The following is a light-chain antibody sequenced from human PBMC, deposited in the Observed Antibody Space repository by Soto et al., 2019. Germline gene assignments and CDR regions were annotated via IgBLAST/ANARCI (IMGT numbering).Light chain of an antibody. Sequence: QSVLTQPASVSGSPGQSITISCTGTSSDIGAYKHVSWYQQHPGKAPKLMIYEVSNRPSWVSNRFSGSKSGNTASLTISGLQAEDEADYYCSSYTTSSTQVFGTGTKVTVL. V-gene: IGLV2-14*01. CDR2: EVS. CDR3: SSYTTSSTQV. CDR1: SSDIGAYKH. J-gene: IGLJ1*01.